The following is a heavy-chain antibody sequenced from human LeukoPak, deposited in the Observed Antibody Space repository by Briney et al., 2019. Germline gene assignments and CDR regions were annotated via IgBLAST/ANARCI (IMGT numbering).Heavy chain of an antibody. Sequence: PSQTLSLTRTVSGGSISSGSYYWSWIRQPAGKGLEWIGRIYTSGSTNYNPSPKSRVTISVDTSKNQFSLKLSSVTAADTAVYYCARSSIAAADNWGQGTLVTVSS. V-gene: IGHV4-61*02. D-gene: IGHD6-13*01. J-gene: IGHJ4*02. CDR1: GGSISSGSYY. CDR2: IYTSGST. CDR3: ARSSIAAADN.